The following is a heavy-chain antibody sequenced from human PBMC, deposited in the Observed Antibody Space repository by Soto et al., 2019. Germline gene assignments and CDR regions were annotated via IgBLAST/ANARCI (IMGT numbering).Heavy chain of an antibody. CDR1: GGTFRSDA. Sequence: SVRVSCKASGGTFRSDAIKWGRQALGQGLEWMAWSSAAAGNTDYAQKFQGRVTMPTDTSASTAYMELRSLRSDDKALYSCARGRPSGIKGYSQYWGQGTLVTVSS. J-gene: IGHJ1*01. V-gene: IGHV1-18*01. D-gene: IGHD1-26*01. CDR2: SSAAAGNT. CDR3: ARGRPSGIKGYSQY.